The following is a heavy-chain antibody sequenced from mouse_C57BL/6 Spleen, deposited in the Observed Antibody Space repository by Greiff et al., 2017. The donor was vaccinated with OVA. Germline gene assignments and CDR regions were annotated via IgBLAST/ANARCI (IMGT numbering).Heavy chain of an antibody. J-gene: IGHJ1*03. CDR3: ARSGTGPVRYFDV. D-gene: IGHD4-1*01. V-gene: IGHV1-82*01. CDR1: GYAFSSSW. CDR2: IYPGDGDT. Sequence: VQLQQSGPELVKPGASVKISCKASGYAFSSSWMNWVKQRPGTGLEWIGRIYPGDGDTNYNGKFKGKATLTADKSASTAYMQLSSLTSEDSAVYFCARSGTGPVRYFDVWGTGTTVTVSS.